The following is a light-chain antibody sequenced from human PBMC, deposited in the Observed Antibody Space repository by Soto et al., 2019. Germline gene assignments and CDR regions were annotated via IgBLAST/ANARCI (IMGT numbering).Light chain of an antibody. Sequence: EIVLTLYPDTLSLSPGHSATLSCKASQSVRNNYFAWYQQKPGRDPRLLIYGASTRDNDIPDRFSGSGSCTVFTLTISRLEPEDVAVFFFQQYDGSITFGQGTRLEIE. J-gene: IGKJ5*01. CDR1: QSVRNNY. CDR3: QQYDGSIT. CDR2: GAS. V-gene: IGKV3-20*01.